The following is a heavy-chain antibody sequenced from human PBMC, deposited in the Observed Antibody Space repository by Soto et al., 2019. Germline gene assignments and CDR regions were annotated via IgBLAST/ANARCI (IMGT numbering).Heavy chain of an antibody. CDR3: ARDTYRGSGRGNWFDP. CDR1: GYTFTGYY. Sequence: QVQLVQSGAEVKKPGASVKVSCKASGYTFTGYYMHWVRQAPGQGLEWMGWINPNSGGTNYAQKFQGWVTMTRDTSISTAYMELSRLRSDDTAVYYCARDTYRGSGRGNWFDPWGQGTLVTVSS. CDR2: INPNSGGT. V-gene: IGHV1-2*04. J-gene: IGHJ5*02. D-gene: IGHD6-19*01.